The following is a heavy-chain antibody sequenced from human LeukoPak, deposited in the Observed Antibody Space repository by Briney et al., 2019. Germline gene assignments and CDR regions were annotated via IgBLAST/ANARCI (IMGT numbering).Heavy chain of an antibody. CDR1: GFTFSIAW. Sequence: PGGSLRLSYAASGFTFSIAWMSWVRQAPGKGPEWVARIKSKGDGETRDYAAPVKDRFIISRDDSKNMLYLQMNSLKTEDTAIYYCAAVGEWLSNAFNLWGQGTMVTVSA. V-gene: IGHV3-15*01. D-gene: IGHD3-22*01. CDR3: AAVGEWLSNAFNL. J-gene: IGHJ3*01. CDR2: IKSKGDGETR.